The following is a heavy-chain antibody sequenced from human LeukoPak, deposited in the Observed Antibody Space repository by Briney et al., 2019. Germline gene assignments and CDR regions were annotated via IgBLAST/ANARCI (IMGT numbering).Heavy chain of an antibody. Sequence: GGSLRLSCAASGFSFSNYWMSWVRQAPGKGLEWVAVISYDGSNKYYADSVKGRFTISRDNSKNTLYLQMNSLRAEDTAVYYCAKAKATDWYFDLWGRGTLVTVSS. D-gene: IGHD5-12*01. CDR1: GFSFSNYW. V-gene: IGHV3-30*18. J-gene: IGHJ2*01. CDR2: ISYDGSNK. CDR3: AKAKATDWYFDL.